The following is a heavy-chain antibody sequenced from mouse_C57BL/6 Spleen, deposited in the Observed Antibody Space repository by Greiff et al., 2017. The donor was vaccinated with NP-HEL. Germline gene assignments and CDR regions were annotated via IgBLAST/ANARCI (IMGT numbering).Heavy chain of an antibody. Sequence: QVQLQQPGAELVKPGASVKLFCKASGYTFTSYWMHWVKQRPGQGLEWIGMIHPNSGSTNYNEKFKSKATLTVDKSSSTAYMQLSSLTSEDSAVYYCALTTVKDYFDYWGQGTTLTVSS. J-gene: IGHJ2*01. CDR2: IHPNSGST. CDR3: ALTTVKDYFDY. V-gene: IGHV1-64*01. D-gene: IGHD1-1*01. CDR1: GYTFTSYW.